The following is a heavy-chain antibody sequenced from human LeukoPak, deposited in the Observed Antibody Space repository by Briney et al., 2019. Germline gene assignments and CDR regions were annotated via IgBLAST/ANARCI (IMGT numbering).Heavy chain of an antibody. CDR2: TYYRSTWYN. Sequence: SQTLSLTCAISGDSFSSNSVTWNWIRQSPSRGLEWLGRTYYRSTWYNDYAVSVRGRITVNPDTSKDQFSLHLNSVTPEDTAVYYCARRLTQYDCFDPWGQGILVTVSS. V-gene: IGHV6-1*01. D-gene: IGHD2-2*01. CDR1: GDSFSSNSVT. J-gene: IGHJ5*02. CDR3: ARRLTQYDCFDP.